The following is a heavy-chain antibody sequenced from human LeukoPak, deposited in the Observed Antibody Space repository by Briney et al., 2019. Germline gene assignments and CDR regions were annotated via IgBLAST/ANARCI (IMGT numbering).Heavy chain of an antibody. CDR1: GFTFSDYY. CDR3: ARDTGDYYDSSGYPTGGYFQH. V-gene: IGHV3-11*04. J-gene: IGHJ1*01. D-gene: IGHD3-22*01. Sequence: GGSLRLSCAASGFTFSDYYMSWIRQAPGKGLEWVSYISSSGSTIYYADSVKGRFTISRDNAKNSLYLQMNSLRAEDTAVYYCARDTGDYYDSSGYPTGGYFQHWGQGTLVTVSS. CDR2: ISSSGSTI.